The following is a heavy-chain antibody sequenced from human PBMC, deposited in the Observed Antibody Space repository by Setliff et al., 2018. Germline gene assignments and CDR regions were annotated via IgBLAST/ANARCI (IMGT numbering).Heavy chain of an antibody. CDR1: GDSISSSSYY. J-gene: IGHJ3*02. CDR2: INYSGIT. D-gene: IGHD2-15*01. V-gene: IGHV4-39*01. CDR3: ARLPGYCNGGNCYGYCTFDI. Sequence: SETLSLTCSVSGDSISSSSYYGGWIRQPPGKGLEWIGSINYSGITYYSPSLKSRVIVSVDTSKNQFSLKLSSVTAADTAVYYCARLPGYCNGGNCYGYCTFDIWGQGTMVTVSS.